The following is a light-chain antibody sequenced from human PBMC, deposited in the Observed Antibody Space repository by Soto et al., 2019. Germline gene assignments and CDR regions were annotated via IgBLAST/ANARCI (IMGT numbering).Light chain of an antibody. Sequence: EIVLTQSPGTLSLSPGERATLSCRASHSVSSSYFAWYQQKPGQAPRLLMYDASSRATGIPDRFSGSGCGTVFALIISRLEPEDFAVYYCQQYVRLPYSFGQGTKVEIK. CDR2: DAS. CDR3: QQYVRLPYS. CDR1: HSVSSSY. V-gene: IGKV3-20*01. J-gene: IGKJ2*01.